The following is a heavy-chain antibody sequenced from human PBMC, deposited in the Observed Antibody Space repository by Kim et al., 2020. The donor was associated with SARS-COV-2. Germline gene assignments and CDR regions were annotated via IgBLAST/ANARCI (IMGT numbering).Heavy chain of an antibody. V-gene: IGHV4-39*02. CDR3: ARDGAGYYGMDV. J-gene: IGHJ6*02. CDR2: IYYSGST. Sequence: SETLSLTCTVSGGSISSSSYYWGWIRQPPGKGLEWIGSIYYSGSTYYNPSLKSRVTISVDTSKNQFSLKLSSVTAADTAVYYCARDGAGYYGMDVWGQGT. CDR1: GGSISSSSYY. D-gene: IGHD4-17*01.